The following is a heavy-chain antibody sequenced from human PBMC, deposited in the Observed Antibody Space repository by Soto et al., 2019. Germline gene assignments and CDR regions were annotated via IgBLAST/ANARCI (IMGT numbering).Heavy chain of an antibody. CDR3: AKDLFRVQLWWGPDY. CDR1: GFTFSSYG. J-gene: IGHJ4*02. V-gene: IGHV3-30*18. Sequence: QVQLVESGGGVVQPGRSLRLSCAASGFTFSSYGMHWVRQAPGKGLEWVAVISYDGSNKYYADSVKGRFTISRDNSKNTLYLQMNSLRAEDTAVYYCAKDLFRVQLWWGPDYWGQGTLVTVSS. D-gene: IGHD5-18*01. CDR2: ISYDGSNK.